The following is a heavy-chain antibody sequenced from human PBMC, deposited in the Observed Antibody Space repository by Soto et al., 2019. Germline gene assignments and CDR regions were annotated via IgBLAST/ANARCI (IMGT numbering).Heavy chain of an antibody. J-gene: IGHJ4*02. CDR3: ARPVTTIHTDLGY. D-gene: IGHD4-17*01. CDR2: ISYDGNNK. CDR1: GFIFQSFA. Sequence: QVQLVESGGGVVPPGRSLRLSCAASGFIFQSFAMHWVRQAPGKGLEWVAVISYDGNNKYYAQSVKGRFTISRDNSNNTLYLQMNSLRLDDTALYYCARPVTTIHTDLGYWGMGAMVTGSS. V-gene: IGHV3-30-3*01.